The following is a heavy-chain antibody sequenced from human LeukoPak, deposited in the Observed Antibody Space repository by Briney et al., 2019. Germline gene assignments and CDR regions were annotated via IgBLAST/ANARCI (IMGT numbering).Heavy chain of an antibody. CDR1: GFTFSSYA. Sequence: PGGSLRLSCAASGFTFSSYAMSWVRQAPGKGLEWVSAISGSGGSTYYADSVKGRFTISRDNSKNTLYLQMNSLSAEDTAVYYCAKVRSNLDYSSSWYDFDYWGQGTLVTVSS. J-gene: IGHJ4*02. CDR2: ISGSGGST. CDR3: AKVRSNLDYSSSWYDFDY. V-gene: IGHV3-23*01. D-gene: IGHD6-13*01.